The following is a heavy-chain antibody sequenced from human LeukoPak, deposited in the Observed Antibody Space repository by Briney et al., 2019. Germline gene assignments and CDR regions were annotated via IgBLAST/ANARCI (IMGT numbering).Heavy chain of an antibody. CDR1: GFTFSSYG. Sequence: PGRSLRLSCAASGFTFSSYGMHWVRQAPGKGLEWVAVIWYDGSNKYYADSVKGRFTISRDNSKNTLYLQMNSLRAEDTAVYYCAREYSYGYPFGYWGQGTLVTVSS. CDR2: IWYDGSNK. J-gene: IGHJ4*02. CDR3: AREYSYGYPFGY. D-gene: IGHD5-18*01. V-gene: IGHV3-33*01.